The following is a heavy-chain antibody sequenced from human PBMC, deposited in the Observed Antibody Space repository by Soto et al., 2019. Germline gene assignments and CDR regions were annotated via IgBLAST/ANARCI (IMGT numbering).Heavy chain of an antibody. CDR1: GFTFSSYS. V-gene: IGHV3-48*01. J-gene: IGHJ3*02. D-gene: IGHD3-10*01. CDR2: ISSSSSTI. CDR3: AREEGFAMFRGVMGGAFYI. Sequence: GGSLRLSCAASGFTFSSYSMNWVRQAPGKGLEWVSYISSSSSTIYYADSVKGRFTISRDNAKNSLYLQMNSLRAEDTAVYYCAREEGFAMFRGVMGGAFYIWGQGSMVPVSS.